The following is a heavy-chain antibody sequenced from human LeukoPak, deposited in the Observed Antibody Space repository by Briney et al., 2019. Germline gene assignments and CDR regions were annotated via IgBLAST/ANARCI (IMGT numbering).Heavy chain of an antibody. D-gene: IGHD3-9*01. Sequence: GRSLRLSCAASGFTFDDYAMHWVRQAPGKGLEWVSGISWNSGSIGYADSVKGRFTISRDNAKNSLYLQMNSLRAEDAALYYCAKKTRYFDWRGAFDIWGQGTMVTVSS. CDR3: AKKTRYFDWRGAFDI. CDR2: ISWNSGSI. V-gene: IGHV3-9*01. CDR1: GFTFDDYA. J-gene: IGHJ3*02.